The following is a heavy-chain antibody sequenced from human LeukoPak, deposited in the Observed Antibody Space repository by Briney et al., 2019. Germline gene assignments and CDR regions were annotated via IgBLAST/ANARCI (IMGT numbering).Heavy chain of an antibody. Sequence: GGSLRLSCAACGFPFSSYAMQWVRQAPGRGLEWVAGISYDGRNKYYADSVKGRFTISRYNSKNTLNLQMNSLRTEDTAVYYCAKPRDIDSWAFDVWGQGTMVTVS. CDR3: AKPRDIDSWAFDV. V-gene: IGHV3-30*18. CDR2: ISYDGRNK. D-gene: IGHD2-15*01. CDR1: GFPFSSYA. J-gene: IGHJ3*01.